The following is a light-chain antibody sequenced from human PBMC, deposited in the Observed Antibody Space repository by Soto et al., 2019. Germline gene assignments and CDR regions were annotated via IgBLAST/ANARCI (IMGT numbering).Light chain of an antibody. J-gene: IGKJ1*01. Sequence: DIPISQAPATLSASVGDRVTISCRASQTISTWLAWYQQKPGKAPKVLIYKASSLESGVPSRFSGSGSGTEFTLTISSLQPDDFATYYCQQYKTYSSTFGQGTKVDIK. CDR1: QTISTW. CDR2: KAS. V-gene: IGKV1-5*03. CDR3: QQYKTYSST.